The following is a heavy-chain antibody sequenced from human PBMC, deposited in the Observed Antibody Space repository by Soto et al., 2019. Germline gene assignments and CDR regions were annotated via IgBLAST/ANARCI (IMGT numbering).Heavy chain of an antibody. CDR1: GFIFSRYS. J-gene: IGHJ4*02. CDR3: ARDRPGSQHYFDF. CDR2: IGTSGSYI. V-gene: IGHV3-21*01. D-gene: IGHD6-6*01. Sequence: GGSLRLSCAVSGFIFSRYSMNWVRQAPGKGLEWVSSIGTSGSYIYDTDSVKGRFTISRDNSKDSLYLQMNSLRAEDTAMYYCARDRPGSQHYFDFWGPGILVTVSS.